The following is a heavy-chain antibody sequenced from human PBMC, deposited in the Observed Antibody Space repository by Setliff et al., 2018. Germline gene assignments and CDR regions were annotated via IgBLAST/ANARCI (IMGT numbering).Heavy chain of an antibody. CDR3: TRDYGFCSGGSCSYYGMDV. Sequence: GGSLRLSCAASGFTFSTYELSWVRQAPGKGLEWVANIKQDGSEKYYVDSVKGRFTSSRDNAKNSLYLQMNSLRADDTAVYYCTRDYGFCSGGSCSYYGMDVWGQGTTVTVS. V-gene: IGHV3-7*01. CDR1: GFTFSTYE. CDR2: IKQDGSEK. D-gene: IGHD2-15*01. J-gene: IGHJ6*02.